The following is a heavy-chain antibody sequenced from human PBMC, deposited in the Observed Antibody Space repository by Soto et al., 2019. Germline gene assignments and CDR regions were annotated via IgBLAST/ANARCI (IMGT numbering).Heavy chain of an antibody. J-gene: IGHJ5*02. Sequence: GGSLRLSCAASGFTFSSYGMHWVRQAPGKGLEWVAVISYDGSNKYYADSVKGRFTISRDNSKNTLYLQMNSLRAEDTAVYYCSAVVPAAMTNWFDPWGQGTLVTVSS. CDR3: SAVVPAAMTNWFDP. D-gene: IGHD2-2*01. CDR1: GFTFSSYG. V-gene: IGHV3-30*03. CDR2: ISYDGSNK.